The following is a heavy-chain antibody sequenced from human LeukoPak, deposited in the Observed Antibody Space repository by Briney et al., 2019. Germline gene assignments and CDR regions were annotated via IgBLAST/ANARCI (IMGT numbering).Heavy chain of an antibody. CDR2: VYYSGST. V-gene: IGHV4-59*01. Sequence: SETLSLTCSVSGDSISTYYWSWIRQPPGKALEWIGYVYYSGSTDYNPSLKSRVTISVDTSKKQSSLNLNSVTAADTAVYYCSASKELWLRGLFDYWGQGTLVTVSS. D-gene: IGHD3-22*01. CDR1: GDSISTYY. CDR3: SASKELWLRGLFDY. J-gene: IGHJ4*02.